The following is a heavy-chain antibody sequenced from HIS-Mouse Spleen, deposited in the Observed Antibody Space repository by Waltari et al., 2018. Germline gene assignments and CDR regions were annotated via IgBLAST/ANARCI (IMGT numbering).Heavy chain of an antibody. CDR2: IYSGGST. V-gene: IGHV3-53*01. J-gene: IGHJ4*02. D-gene: IGHD6-13*01. CDR1: WFTVSRNY. CDR3: ARERIAAAGFDY. Sequence: EVQLVESGGGLIQPGGSLRLSCAASWFTVSRNYLCWVRQAPGKGLEWVSVIYSGGSTYYADSVKGRFTISRDNSKNTLYLQMNSLRAEDTAVYYCARERIAAAGFDYWGQGTLVTVSS.